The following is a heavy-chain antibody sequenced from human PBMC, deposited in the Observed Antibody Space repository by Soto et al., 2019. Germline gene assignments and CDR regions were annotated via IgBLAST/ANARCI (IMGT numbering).Heavy chain of an antibody. Sequence: GGSLRLSCAASGFTFSSYAMSWVRQAPGKGLEWVSAISGSGGSTYYADSVKGRFTISRDNSKNTLYLQMNSLRAEDTAVYYCEKGNRSFRNNWFDPWGQGTLVTVSS. J-gene: IGHJ5*02. CDR2: ISGSGGST. CDR3: EKGNRSFRNNWFDP. CDR1: GFTFSSYA. D-gene: IGHD4-4*01. V-gene: IGHV3-23*01.